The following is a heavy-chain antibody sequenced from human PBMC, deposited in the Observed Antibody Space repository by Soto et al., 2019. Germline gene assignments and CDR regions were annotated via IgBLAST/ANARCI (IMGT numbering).Heavy chain of an antibody. CDR1: GYTFTGYY. V-gene: IGHV1-2*02. Sequence: GASVKVSCKASGYTFTGYYMHWVRQAPGQGLEWMGWINPNSGGTNYAQKFQGRVTMTRDTSISTAYMELSRLRSDDTAVYYCARVVVAATPGNWFDPWGQGTLVTV. CDR2: INPNSGGT. CDR3: ARVVVAATPGNWFDP. J-gene: IGHJ5*02. D-gene: IGHD2-15*01.